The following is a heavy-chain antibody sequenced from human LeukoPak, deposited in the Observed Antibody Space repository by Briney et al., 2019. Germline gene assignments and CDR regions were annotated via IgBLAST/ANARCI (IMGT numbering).Heavy chain of an antibody. Sequence: PSGTLSLTCAVSGGSISSSNWWSWVRQPPGKGLEWIGEIYHSGSTNYNPSLKSRVTISVDKSKNQFSLKLTSVTAADTAMYYCVRILGIGYCSRASCYVDVWGRGTPVTVSS. CDR3: VRILGIGYCSRASCYVDV. V-gene: IGHV4-4*02. J-gene: IGHJ6*04. CDR2: IYHSGST. D-gene: IGHD2-2*01. CDR1: GGSISSSNW.